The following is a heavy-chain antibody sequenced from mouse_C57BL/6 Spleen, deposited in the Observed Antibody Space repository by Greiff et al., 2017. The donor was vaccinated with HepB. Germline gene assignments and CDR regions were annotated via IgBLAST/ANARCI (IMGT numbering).Heavy chain of an antibody. CDR1: GFNIKDDY. V-gene: IGHV14-4*01. CDR3: TTWGVTTRDYYAMDY. D-gene: IGHD2-2*01. J-gene: IGHJ4*01. CDR2: IDPENGDT. Sequence: EVQLQQSGAELVRPGASVKLSCTASGFNIKDDYMHWVKQRPEQGLEWIGWIDPENGDTEYASKFQGKATITADTSSNTAYLQLSSLTSEDTAVYYCTTWGVTTRDYYAMDYWGQGTSVTVSS.